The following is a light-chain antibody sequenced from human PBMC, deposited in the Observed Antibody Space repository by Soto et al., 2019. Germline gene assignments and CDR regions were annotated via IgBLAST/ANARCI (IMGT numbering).Light chain of an antibody. CDR3: SSYAGSKFV. J-gene: IGLJ1*01. CDR1: SSDVGGYNY. CDR2: KLN. Sequence: QTVVTQPPSASGSPGQSVTISCTGTSSDVGGYNYVSWYQQHPGKAPKLMIYKLNKRPSGFPDRFSGSKSGSTASLTVSGLQAADETDYYCSSYAGSKFVFGTGTKLTVL. V-gene: IGLV2-8*01.